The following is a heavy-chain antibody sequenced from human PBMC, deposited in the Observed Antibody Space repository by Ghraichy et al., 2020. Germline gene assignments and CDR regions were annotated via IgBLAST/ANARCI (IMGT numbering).Heavy chain of an antibody. V-gene: IGHV1-2*02. CDR3: FSSSNRPC. J-gene: IGHJ4*02. Sequence: ASVKVSCKASGYTFTGYYMHWVRQAPGQGLEWMGWISPNNGDTSYAKNFQGRVTMTRDTSTSTAYMELSGLRSDDTALYFCFSSSNRPCWGQGTLVTVSS. CDR1: GYTFTGYY. CDR2: ISPNNGDT. D-gene: IGHD3-10*01.